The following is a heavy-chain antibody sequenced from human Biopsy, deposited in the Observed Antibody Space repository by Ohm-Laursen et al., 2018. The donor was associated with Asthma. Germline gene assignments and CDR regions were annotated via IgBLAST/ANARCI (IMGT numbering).Heavy chain of an antibody. CDR1: GFAFDSYA. CDR3: AKDFRGIAVAGDRGFDY. Sequence: SLRLSCTASGFAFDSYAMSWVRQAPGKGLERISAITGSGGTTYYADSVRGRFTISRDNSKTTLFLQMDSLSAEDTAVYYCAKDFRGIAVAGDRGFDYWGQGTLVTVSS. V-gene: IGHV3-23*01. CDR2: ITGSGGTT. J-gene: IGHJ4*02. D-gene: IGHD6-19*01.